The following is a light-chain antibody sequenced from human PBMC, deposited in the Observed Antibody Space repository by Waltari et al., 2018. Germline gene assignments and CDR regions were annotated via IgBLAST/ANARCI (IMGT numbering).Light chain of an antibody. Sequence: YDLTQPSSVSVSPGQTATITCSGPRLNNKYASWYQQKPGQSPVLVIYQDSRRPSGIPERFSGSLSGDTATLTISGTLAMDEADYYCQAWDTDTEAVFGSGTKVTVL. J-gene: IGLJ1*01. V-gene: IGLV3-1*01. CDR1: RLNNKY. CDR2: QDS. CDR3: QAWDTDTEAV.